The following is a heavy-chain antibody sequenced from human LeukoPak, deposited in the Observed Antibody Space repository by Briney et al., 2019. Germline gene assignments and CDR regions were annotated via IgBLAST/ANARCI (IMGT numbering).Heavy chain of an antibody. V-gene: IGHV3-30*02. CDR1: GFTFSSYG. Sequence: GGSLRLSCAASGFTFSSYGMHWVRQAPGKGLEWVAFIRYDGSNKYYADSVKGRFTISRDNSKNTLYLQMNSLRAEDTAVYYCAKARLGELSSLDYWGQGTLVTVSS. D-gene: IGHD3-16*02. CDR2: IRYDGSNK. J-gene: IGHJ4*02. CDR3: AKARLGELSSLDY.